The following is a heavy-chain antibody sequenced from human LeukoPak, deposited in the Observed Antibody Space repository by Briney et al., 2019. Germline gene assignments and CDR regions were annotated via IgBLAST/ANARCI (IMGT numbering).Heavy chain of an antibody. Sequence: PGGSLRLSCVGSGFTFRSHAMSWVRQAPEKGLEFVSGIYENGGTTYYAESVKGRFTISRDNSKSTLYLQMNSLRAEDAAIYFCAYLDSSGFYYGRLRYWGQGTPVTVSS. CDR1: GFTFRSHA. J-gene: IGHJ4*02. CDR2: IYENGGTT. CDR3: AYLDSSGFYYGRLRY. V-gene: IGHV3-23*01. D-gene: IGHD3-22*01.